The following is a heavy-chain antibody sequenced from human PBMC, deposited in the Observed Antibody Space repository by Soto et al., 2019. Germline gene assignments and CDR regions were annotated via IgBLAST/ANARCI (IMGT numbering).Heavy chain of an antibody. Sequence: EVQLVESGGGLVKPGGSLRLSCAASGFTFSSYSMNWVRQAPGKGLEWVSSISSSSSYIYYADSVKGRFTISRDNAKDSLYLQMNSLRAEYTAVYYCARDLMGGEGDWYFDLWGRGTLVTVSS. CDR1: GFTFSSYS. V-gene: IGHV3-21*01. CDR2: ISSSSSYI. J-gene: IGHJ2*01. D-gene: IGHD3-16*01. CDR3: ARDLMGGEGDWYFDL.